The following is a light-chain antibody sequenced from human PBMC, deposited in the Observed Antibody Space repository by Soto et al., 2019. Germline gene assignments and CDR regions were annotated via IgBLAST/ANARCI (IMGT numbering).Light chain of an antibody. J-gene: IGKJ1*01. CDR2: KAF. Sequence: DIQMTQSPSTLSASVGDRVAITCRASQSISPWLAWYQQKPGKAPKLLIYKAFSLQSGVPSRFSGSGSGTEFTLTINRLQPDDFATYYCQQYNSYSTFGQGTKVEIK. CDR3: QQYNSYST. CDR1: QSISPW. V-gene: IGKV1-5*03.